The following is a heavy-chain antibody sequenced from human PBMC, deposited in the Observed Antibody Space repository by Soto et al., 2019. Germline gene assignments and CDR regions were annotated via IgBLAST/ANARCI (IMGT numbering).Heavy chain of an antibody. J-gene: IGHJ4*02. V-gene: IGHV1-2*02. CDR3: ARSQEVVVVPAAPIDY. Sequence: QVQLVQSGAEVKEPGDSVRVSCEASGYTFTAYHIHWVRQAPGQGLEWMGWINPKFGDTTYAQDFQGRVSMTRDMSISTVYMELSRLTSDDTAIYYCARSQEVVVVPAAPIDYWGQGTLVTVSS. CDR1: GYTFTAYH. CDR2: INPKFGDT. D-gene: IGHD2-2*01.